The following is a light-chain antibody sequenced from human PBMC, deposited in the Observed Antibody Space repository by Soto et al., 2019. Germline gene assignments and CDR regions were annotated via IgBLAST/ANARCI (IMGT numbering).Light chain of an antibody. Sequence: EIVLTQSPATLSLSPGERATLSCRASQSVGTYFASYQQKPGQAPRLLIYDASNRATGIPARFSGSGSGTEFTLAISSLEPEDFAVYYCQQRRSWPLTFGGGTNVEIK. J-gene: IGKJ4*01. V-gene: IGKV3-11*01. CDR3: QQRRSWPLT. CDR2: DAS. CDR1: QSVGTY.